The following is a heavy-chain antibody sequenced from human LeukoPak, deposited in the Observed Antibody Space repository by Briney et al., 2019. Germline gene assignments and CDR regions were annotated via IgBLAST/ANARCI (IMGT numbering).Heavy chain of an antibody. J-gene: IGHJ4*02. CDR2: MNGDGDYT. D-gene: IGHD3-10*01. CDR1: GFTFSTYT. Sequence: PGGSLRLSCAASGFTFSTYTMSWVRQAPGKGLEWVSAMNGDGDYTYYADSVKGRFTFSRDNAKNSLYLQMSSLRVEDTAVYFCAREEVRGYLDYWGQGILVTVSS. V-gene: IGHV3-23*01. CDR3: AREEVRGYLDY.